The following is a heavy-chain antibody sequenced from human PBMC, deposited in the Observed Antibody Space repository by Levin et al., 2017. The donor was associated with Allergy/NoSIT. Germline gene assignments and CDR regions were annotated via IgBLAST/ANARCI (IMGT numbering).Heavy chain of an antibody. Sequence: PPGGSLRLSCAASGFTFSSYWMHWVRQAPGKGLVWVSRINSDGSSTSYADSVKGRITISRDNAKNTLYLQMHSLRAEATAVYYCARLSNSDASFDYWGQGTLVTVSS. D-gene: IGHD6-6*01. J-gene: IGHJ4*02. CDR1: GFTFSSYW. CDR2: INSDGSST. CDR3: ARLSNSDASFDY. V-gene: IGHV3-74*01.